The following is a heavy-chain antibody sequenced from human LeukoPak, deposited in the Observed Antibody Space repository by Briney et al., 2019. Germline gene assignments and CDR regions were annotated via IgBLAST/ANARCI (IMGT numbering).Heavy chain of an antibody. CDR3: ARDRDPIIVVVPAAPFDY. Sequence: ASVKVSCKASGYTFTGCYMHWVRQAPGQGLEWMGWINPNSGGTNYAQKFQGRVTMTRDTSISTAYMELSRLRSDDTAVYYCARDRDPIIVVVPAAPFDYWGQGTLVTVSS. J-gene: IGHJ4*02. CDR2: INPNSGGT. V-gene: IGHV1-2*02. CDR1: GYTFTGCY. D-gene: IGHD2-2*01.